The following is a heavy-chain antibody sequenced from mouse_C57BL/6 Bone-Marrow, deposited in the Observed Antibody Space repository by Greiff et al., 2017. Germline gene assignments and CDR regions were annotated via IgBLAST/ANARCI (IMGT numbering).Heavy chain of an antibody. Sequence: EVQGVESGGGLVQPKGSLKLSCAASGFSFNTYAMNWVRQAPGKGLEWVARIRSKSNNYATYYADSVKDRFTISRDDSESMLYLQMNNLKTEDTAMYYCGGGDYGNYFDYWGQGTTLTVSS. D-gene: IGHD2-1*01. CDR2: IRSKSNNYAT. J-gene: IGHJ2*01. CDR3: GGGDYGNYFDY. CDR1: GFSFNTYA. V-gene: IGHV10-1*01.